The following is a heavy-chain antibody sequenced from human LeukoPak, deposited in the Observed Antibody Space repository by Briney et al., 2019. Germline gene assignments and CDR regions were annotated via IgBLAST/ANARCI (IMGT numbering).Heavy chain of an antibody. CDR1: GFTVSSNY. V-gene: IGHV3-53*01. Sequence: GGSLRLSCAASGFTVSSNYMSWVHQAPGKGLEWVSVIYSGGSTYYADSVKGRFTISRDNSKNTLYLQMNSLRAEDTAVYYCASGASGYLYFDYWGQGTLVTVSS. J-gene: IGHJ4*02. CDR2: IYSGGST. D-gene: IGHD5-12*01. CDR3: ASGASGYLYFDY.